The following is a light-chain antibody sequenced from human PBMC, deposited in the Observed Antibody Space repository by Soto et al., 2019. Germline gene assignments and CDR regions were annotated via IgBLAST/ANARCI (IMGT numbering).Light chain of an antibody. CDR3: VLYMGSGIGV. CDR2: STN. CDR1: SGSVSARYY. V-gene: IGLV8-61*01. J-gene: IGLJ3*02. Sequence: QTVVTQEPSFSVSPGGTVTITCGLSSGSVSARYYPSWYQQTPGQAPRTLIYSTNTRSSGVPDRFSGSILGNKAALTITGAQADDESDYYCVLYMGSGIGVFGGGTKVTVL.